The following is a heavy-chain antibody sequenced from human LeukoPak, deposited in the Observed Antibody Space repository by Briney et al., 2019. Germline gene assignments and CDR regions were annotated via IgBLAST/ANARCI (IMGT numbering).Heavy chain of an antibody. D-gene: IGHD6-19*01. CDR1: GYTFTSYG. CDR2: ISGYNGHT. Sequence: GAAVKVPCKASGYTFTSYGINWVGQAPGQGLEWMGWISGYNGHTNYVQKMQGRVTMTTDTSTNTAYMELRSLRSDDTAVYYCARGPGIAVAGVFDYWGQGSLVTVSS. J-gene: IGHJ4*02. V-gene: IGHV1-18*04. CDR3: ARGPGIAVAGVFDY.